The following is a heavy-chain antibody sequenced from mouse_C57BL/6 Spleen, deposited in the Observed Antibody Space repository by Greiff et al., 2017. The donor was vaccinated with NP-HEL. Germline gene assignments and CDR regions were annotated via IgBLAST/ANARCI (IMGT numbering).Heavy chain of an antibody. V-gene: IGHV1-7*01. Sequence: QVQLKQSGAELAKPGASVKLSCKASGYTFTSYWMHWVKQRPGQGLEWIGYINPSSGYTKYNQKFKDKATLTADKSSSTAYMQLSSLTYEDSAVYYCAVLSRFSSYYFDYRGQGTTLTVSS. CDR2: INPSSGYT. D-gene: IGHD1-1*01. CDR1: GYTFTSYW. J-gene: IGHJ2*01. CDR3: AVLSRFSSYYFDY.